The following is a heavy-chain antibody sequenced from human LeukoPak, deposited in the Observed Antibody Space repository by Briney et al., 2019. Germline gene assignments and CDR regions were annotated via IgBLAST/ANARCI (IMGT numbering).Heavy chain of an antibody. CDR3: ARSISSSWWEFFQH. CDR1: GGSISSYY. J-gene: IGHJ1*01. D-gene: IGHD6-13*01. CDR2: IYYSGST. V-gene: IGHV4-59*12. Sequence: SETLSLTCTVSGGSISSYYWSWIRQPPGKGLEWIGYIYYSGSTNYNPSLKSRVAMSVDTSKNQFSLKLSSVTAADTAVYYCARSISSSWWEFFQHWGQGTLVTVSS.